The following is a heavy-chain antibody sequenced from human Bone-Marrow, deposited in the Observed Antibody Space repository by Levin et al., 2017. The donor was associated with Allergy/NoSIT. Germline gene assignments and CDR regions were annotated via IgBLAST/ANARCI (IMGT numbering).Heavy chain of an antibody. CDR1: GFTVGNNY. CDR3: SSAPGFSDY. Sequence: GGSLRLSCAASGFTVGNNYVAWVRQAPGKGLDWISVTYSGGGTYYADSVKGRFTISRDKSKNTVYLQMNSLRVEDTAVYYCSSAPGFSDYWGQGTLVTVSS. CDR2: TYSGGGT. J-gene: IGHJ4*02. V-gene: IGHV3-66*01.